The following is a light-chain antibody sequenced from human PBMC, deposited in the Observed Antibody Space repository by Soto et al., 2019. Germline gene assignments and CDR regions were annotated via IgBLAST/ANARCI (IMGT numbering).Light chain of an antibody. J-gene: IGKJ1*01. Sequence: EIVLTQSPGTLSLSQGERATLSCRASHTISSSYLAWYQQKPGQSPRLLMYGISRRATGIPDRFSGSGSGTDFTLTITRLEPEDFAVYYCQQYVTSSPRTFGQGTKVEIK. CDR1: HTISSSY. CDR2: GIS. V-gene: IGKV3-20*01. CDR3: QQYVTSSPRT.